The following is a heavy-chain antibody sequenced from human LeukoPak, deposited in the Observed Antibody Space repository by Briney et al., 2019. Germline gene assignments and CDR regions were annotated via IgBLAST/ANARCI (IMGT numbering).Heavy chain of an antibody. D-gene: IGHD2-8*01. Sequence: PGGSLRLSCAASGFTFSSHTVNWVRQAPGKGLEWVSSISGSSIYIYYADSVKGRFTISRDNAKNSLYLQMNSLRAEDTAVYYCARDTSTNPSFDYWGRGTLVTVSS. CDR2: ISGSSIYI. CDR3: ARDTSTNPSFDY. V-gene: IGHV3-21*01. CDR1: GFTFSSHT. J-gene: IGHJ4*02.